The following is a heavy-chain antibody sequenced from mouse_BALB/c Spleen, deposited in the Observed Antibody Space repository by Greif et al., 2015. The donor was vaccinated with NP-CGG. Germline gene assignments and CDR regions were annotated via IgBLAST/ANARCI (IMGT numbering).Heavy chain of an antibody. J-gene: IGHJ2*01. V-gene: IGHV14-3*02. CDR3: ARYLYGNYFDY. CDR1: GFNIKDTY. Sequence: VQLQQPGAELVKPGASVKLSCTASGFNIKDTYMHWVKQRPEQGLEWIGRIVPANGNTKYDPTFQGKATITADTSSNTAYLQLSSLTSEDTAVYYCARYLYGNYFDYWGQGTTLTVSS. D-gene: IGHD2-10*02. CDR2: IVPANGNT.